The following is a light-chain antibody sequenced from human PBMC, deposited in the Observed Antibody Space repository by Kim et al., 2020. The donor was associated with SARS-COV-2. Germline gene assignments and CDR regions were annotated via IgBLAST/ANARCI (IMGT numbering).Light chain of an antibody. CDR1: NIGSKS. J-gene: IGLJ3*02. V-gene: IGLV3-21*04. Sequence: SYELTQPPSVSVAPGKTARITCGGDNIGSKSVHWYQQKPGQAPVLAIYHDSDRPSGIPERFSGSNSGNTATLTISRVEAGAEADYYCQVWHSSSDHWVFG. CDR3: QVWHSSSDHWV. CDR2: HDS.